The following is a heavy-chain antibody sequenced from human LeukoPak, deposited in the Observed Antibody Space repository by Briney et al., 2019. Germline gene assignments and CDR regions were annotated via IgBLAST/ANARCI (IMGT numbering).Heavy chain of an antibody. V-gene: IGHV3-11*03. J-gene: IGHJ4*02. Sequence: GGSLRLSCAASGFTFSDYYMSWIRQAPGKGLEWVSHISSFSNFRSYADSVKGRFTISRDNARNSLYLQVNSLRAEDTAVYYCARPTIAAAGNFEYWGQGTLVTVSS. CDR2: ISSFSNFR. D-gene: IGHD6-13*01. CDR3: ARPTIAAAGNFEY. CDR1: GFTFSDYY.